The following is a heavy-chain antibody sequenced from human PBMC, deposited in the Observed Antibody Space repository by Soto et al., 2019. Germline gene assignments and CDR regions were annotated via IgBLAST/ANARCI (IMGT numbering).Heavy chain of an antibody. CDR3: ATGITIFGVVTNHFDY. Sequence: SETLSLTCTVSCGSMISYYWSWIRQPPGRGLEWIGFIYYAGSTKYNPSLNSRVTISVDTSKNQFSLTVTSVTAADTAVYYCATGITIFGVVTNHFDYWGQGTLVTVSS. D-gene: IGHD3-3*01. V-gene: IGHV4-59*08. CDR2: IYYAGST. J-gene: IGHJ4*02. CDR1: CGSMISYY.